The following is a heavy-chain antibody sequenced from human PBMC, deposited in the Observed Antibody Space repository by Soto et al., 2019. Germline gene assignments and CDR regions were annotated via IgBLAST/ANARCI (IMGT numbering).Heavy chain of an antibody. J-gene: IGHJ4*02. CDR1: GFTFSDYA. CDR2: VSHDGRNT. V-gene: IGHV3-30*18. CDR3: AKGGRQWLVTSDFNY. D-gene: IGHD6-19*01. Sequence: VQLVESGGGVVQPGRSLRLSCAASGFTFSDYAMHWVRQAPGKGLEWVAVVSHDGRNTHYADSVKGRFTISRDSSKNTVALEMTSLGAEVRAVYYCAKGGRQWLVTSDFNYWGQGALVTVSS.